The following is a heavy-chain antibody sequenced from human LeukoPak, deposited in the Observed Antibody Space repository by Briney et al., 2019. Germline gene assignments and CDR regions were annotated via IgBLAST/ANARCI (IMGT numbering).Heavy chain of an antibody. J-gene: IGHJ4*02. CDR1: GFTFSSYS. V-gene: IGHV3-21*01. CDR2: ISSSSSNI. Sequence: PGGSLRLSCAASGFTFSSYSMNWVRQAPGKGLEWVSSISSSSSNIYYADSVKGRFTISRDNAKNSLYLQMNSLRAADTALYYCARDSDHYDSSGYFLGIMEGPYWGQGILVTVSS. D-gene: IGHD3-22*01. CDR3: ARDSDHYDSSGYFLGIMEGPY.